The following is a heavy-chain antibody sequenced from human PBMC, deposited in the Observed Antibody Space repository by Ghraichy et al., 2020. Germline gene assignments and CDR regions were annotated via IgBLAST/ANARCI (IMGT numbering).Heavy chain of an antibody. D-gene: IGHD1-14*01. CDR2: IKSKHDGGAA. CDR1: GFTFIDTW. CDR3: TTDGISNQRYFYYGMDV. Sequence: GGSLRLSCVASGFTFIDTWLNWVRQAPGKGLEWVGRIKSKHDGGAADYAAPVKGRFTISRDDSRDTVYLQMNSLKTEDTAVYYCTTDGISNQRYFYYGMDVWGQGTTVTVSS. J-gene: IGHJ6*02. V-gene: IGHV3-15*07.